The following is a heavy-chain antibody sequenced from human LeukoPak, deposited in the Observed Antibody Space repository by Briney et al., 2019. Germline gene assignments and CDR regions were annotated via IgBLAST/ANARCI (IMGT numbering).Heavy chain of an antibody. CDR1: GFTFSSYS. D-gene: IGHD6-19*01. CDR2: ISSSSSTI. Sequence: GGSLRLSCAASGFTFSSYSMNWVRQAPGKGLEWVSYISSSSSTIYYAGSVKGRFTISRDNAKNSLYLQMNSLRDEDTGVYYCARRRTEQWLVGSSAFDIWGQGTMVTVSS. J-gene: IGHJ3*02. CDR3: ARRRTEQWLVGSSAFDI. V-gene: IGHV3-48*02.